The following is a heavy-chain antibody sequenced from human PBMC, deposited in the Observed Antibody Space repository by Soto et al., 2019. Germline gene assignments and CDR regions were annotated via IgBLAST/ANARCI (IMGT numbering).Heavy chain of an antibody. D-gene: IGHD4-4*01. Sequence: GGSLRLSCAASGFTFSSYAMSWVRQAPGKGLEWVSAISGSGGSTYYADSVKGRFTISRDNSKNTLYLQMNSLRAEDTAVYYCANLGQRTTVPNYYYYGMDVCGQGTTVTVYS. CDR3: ANLGQRTTVPNYYYYGMDV. J-gene: IGHJ6*02. CDR1: GFTFSSYA. CDR2: ISGSGGST. V-gene: IGHV3-23*01.